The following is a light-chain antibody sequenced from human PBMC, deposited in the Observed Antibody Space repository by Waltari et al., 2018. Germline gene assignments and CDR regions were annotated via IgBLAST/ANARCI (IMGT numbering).Light chain of an antibody. V-gene: IGLV2-23*02. J-gene: IGLJ2*01. CDR3: CSYAGISTV. Sequence: QSALTQPASVSGSPGQSITISCTGTSSDVGSYNLVSWYQQHPGKAPKLMIYEVSKRPSGVSNRFSGSKSGNTASLTISGLQAEDEADYYCCSYAGISTVFGGGTKLTVL. CDR1: SSDVGSYNL. CDR2: EVS.